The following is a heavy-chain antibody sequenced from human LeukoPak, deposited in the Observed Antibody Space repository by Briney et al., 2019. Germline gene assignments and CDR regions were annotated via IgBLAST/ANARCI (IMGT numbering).Heavy chain of an antibody. D-gene: IGHD3-16*02. CDR1: GFTFSSYA. CDR2: ISYDGSNK. J-gene: IGHJ4*02. Sequence: PGGSLRLSCAASGFTFSSYAMHWVRQAPGKGLEWVAVISYDGSNKYYADSVKGRFTISRDNSKNTLYLQMNSLRAEDTAVYYCARDLHDYVWGSYRYTAFDCWGQGTLVTVSS. CDR3: ARDLHDYVWGSYRYTAFDC. V-gene: IGHV3-30-3*01.